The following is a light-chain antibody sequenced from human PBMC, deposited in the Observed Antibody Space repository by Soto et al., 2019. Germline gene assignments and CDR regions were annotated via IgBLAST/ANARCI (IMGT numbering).Light chain of an antibody. J-gene: IGKJ3*01. CDR1: QTISTW. Sequence: DIQVTQSPPTLSASVGDRVTITCRASQTISTWMAWYQQRPGRDPKLLIYVASNLQSGVPSRFSGSGSGTDFTLTISSLQPEDFANYFCQTLNSYPPTFGPGTKVDI. V-gene: IGKV1-5*01. CDR2: VAS. CDR3: QTLNSYPPT.